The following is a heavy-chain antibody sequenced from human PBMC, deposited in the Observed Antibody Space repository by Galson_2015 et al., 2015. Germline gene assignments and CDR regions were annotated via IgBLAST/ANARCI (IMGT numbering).Heavy chain of an antibody. V-gene: IGHV3-23*01. J-gene: IGHJ6*02. CDR1: GFTFSNYA. CDR2: IVGGGGNT. CDR3: AKHINSMDV. Sequence: SLRLSCAASGFTFSNYAMSWVRQAPGKGLEWVSTIVGGGGNTYFADSVKGRFTISSDNSKNTLYLQMNSLRAEDTAIYYCAKHINSMDVWGQGAKGTVP.